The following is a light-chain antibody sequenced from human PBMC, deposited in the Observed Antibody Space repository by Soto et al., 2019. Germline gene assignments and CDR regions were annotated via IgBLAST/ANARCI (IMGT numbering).Light chain of an antibody. CDR1: NILSKY. CDR3: QVWDSNTEV. CDR2: RDT. V-gene: IGLV3-9*01. J-gene: IGLJ1*01. Sequence: SYELTQPLSVSVALGQTATVTCGGNNILSKYVHWYQQKPGQAPVLVIYRDTNRPSGIPERLSGSKSGNTATLTISRAQAGDEADYYCQVWDSNTEVFGTGTKLTVL.